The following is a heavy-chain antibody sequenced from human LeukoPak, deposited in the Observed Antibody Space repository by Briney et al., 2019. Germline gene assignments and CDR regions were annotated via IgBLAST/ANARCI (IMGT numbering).Heavy chain of an antibody. CDR3: ARFTEYESSGTGFDY. Sequence: QPGRSLRLSCAASGFTFSSYGMHWVRQAPGKGLEWVAVIWYDGSNKYYADSVKGRFTISRDNSKNTLYLQMNSLRAEDTAAYYCARFTEYESSGTGFDYWGQGTLVTVSS. CDR1: GFTFSSYG. D-gene: IGHD3-22*01. CDR2: IWYDGSNK. J-gene: IGHJ4*02. V-gene: IGHV3-33*01.